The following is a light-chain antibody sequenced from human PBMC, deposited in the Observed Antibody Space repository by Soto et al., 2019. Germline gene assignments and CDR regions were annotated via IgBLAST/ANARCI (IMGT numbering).Light chain of an antibody. CDR1: QSITTN. CDR3: QQYNDWPPKRT. J-gene: IGKJ1*01. Sequence: EVVMTQSPVTLSVSRGERATLSCRASQSITTNLAWYQQKPGQAPRLLIYGASTRATGVPARFSGSGSGTQFTLTINSLQSEDFVVYYCQQYNDWPPKRTFGQGTKVDIK. V-gene: IGKV3-15*01. CDR2: GAS.